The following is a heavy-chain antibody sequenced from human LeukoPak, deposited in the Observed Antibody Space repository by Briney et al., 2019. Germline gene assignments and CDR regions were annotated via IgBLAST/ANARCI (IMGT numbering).Heavy chain of an antibody. D-gene: IGHD3-3*01. V-gene: IGHV3-7*01. CDR1: GFTFSSYW. CDR3: ARYQRITIFGVVTPLYYGMDV. CDR2: IKQDGSEK. J-gene: IGHJ6*02. Sequence: GGSLRLSCAASGFTFSSYWMSWVRQAPGKGLEWVANIKQDGSEKYYVDSVKGRFTISRDNAKNSLYLQMNSLRAEDTAVYYCARYQRITIFGVVTPLYYGMDVWGQGTTATVSS.